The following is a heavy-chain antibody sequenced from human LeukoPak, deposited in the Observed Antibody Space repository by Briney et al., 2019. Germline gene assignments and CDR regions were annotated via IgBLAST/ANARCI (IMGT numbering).Heavy chain of an antibody. Sequence: SVKVSCKASGYTFTSYGVHWVRQAPGQRLEWMGGIIPIFGTANYAQKFQGRVTITADESTSTAYMELSSLRSEDTAVYYCARNRRYDFWSGLNYYYYYGMDVWGQGTTVTVSS. CDR3: ARNRRYDFWSGLNYYYYYGMDV. J-gene: IGHJ6*02. CDR2: IIPIFGTA. CDR1: GYTFTSYG. D-gene: IGHD3-3*01. V-gene: IGHV1-69*13.